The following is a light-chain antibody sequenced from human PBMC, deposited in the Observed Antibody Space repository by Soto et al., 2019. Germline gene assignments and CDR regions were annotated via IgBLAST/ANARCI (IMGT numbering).Light chain of an antibody. V-gene: IGKV2-28*01. CDR3: AQGLAVPFT. CDR1: RSILGSSGYNY. Sequence: EIVLNQSPLYLPVTPGEPASISCRSSRSILGSSGYNYLNWYLQKPGQSPQLLIYLRSSRASVIPDRFSGSRSGTDFTLTISRVEAGDVGVYFCAQGLAVPFTFGEGTKVDIK. J-gene: IGKJ4*01. CDR2: LRS.